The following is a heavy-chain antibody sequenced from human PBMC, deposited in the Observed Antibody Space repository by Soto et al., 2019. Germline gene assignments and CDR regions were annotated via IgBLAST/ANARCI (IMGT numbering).Heavy chain of an antibody. CDR3: ARDWGGNTHFFDY. CDR2: IIPILGTA. CDR1: GGTFSSDA. V-gene: IGHV1-69*11. D-gene: IGHD3-10*01. Sequence: QVQLVQSGAEVKKPGSSVKVSCKASGGTFSSDAISWVRQAPGQGLEWMGGIIPILGTAKYAEKFQGRATITADESTSTAQRDLSALTSEDTAVYFCARDWGGNTHFFDYWGQGTLVTVSS. J-gene: IGHJ4*02.